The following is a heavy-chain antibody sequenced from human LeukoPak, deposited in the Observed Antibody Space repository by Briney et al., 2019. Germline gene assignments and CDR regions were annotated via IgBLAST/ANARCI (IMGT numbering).Heavy chain of an antibody. CDR2: ISPIFGIA. CDR3: AREVVTTNRNWLDP. Sequence: SVKVSCKASGGTFSSYAISWVRQAPGQGLEWMGRISPIFGIANYAQKFQGRVTITADKSTSTAYMKLSSLRSEDTAVYYCAREVVTTNRNWLDPWGQGTLVTVSS. CDR1: GGTFSSYA. D-gene: IGHD4-11*01. J-gene: IGHJ5*02. V-gene: IGHV1-69*04.